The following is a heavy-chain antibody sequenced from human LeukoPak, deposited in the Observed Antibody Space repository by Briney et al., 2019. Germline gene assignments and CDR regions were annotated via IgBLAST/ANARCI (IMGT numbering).Heavy chain of an antibody. CDR1: GFTFSSYW. CDR3: ARDGSGSFGDY. CDR2: IKHDASEK. V-gene: IGHV3-7*01. D-gene: IGHD3-10*01. J-gene: IGHJ4*02. Sequence: QAGGSLRLSCAASGFTFSSYWMSWVRQAPGKGLEWVANIKHDASEKYFMESVKGRFTISRDNAKNSLYLQMNSLRAEDTAVYYCARDGSGSFGDYWGQGTLVTVSS.